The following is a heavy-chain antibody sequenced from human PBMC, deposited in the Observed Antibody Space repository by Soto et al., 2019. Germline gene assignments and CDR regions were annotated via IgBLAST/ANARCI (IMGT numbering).Heavy chain of an antibody. V-gene: IGHV1-18*01. Sequence: ASVKVSCKSSGYPFISYGIGWVRQAPGQGLEWMGWITVNSGNTNYPQKFQGRVTMTTDTSTSTAYMELRSLTSDDTAVYYCGRGLGGGWYYFDYWGPGTLVTVSS. CDR2: ITVNSGNT. J-gene: IGHJ4*02. CDR1: GYPFISYG. D-gene: IGHD6-19*01. CDR3: GRGLGGGWYYFDY.